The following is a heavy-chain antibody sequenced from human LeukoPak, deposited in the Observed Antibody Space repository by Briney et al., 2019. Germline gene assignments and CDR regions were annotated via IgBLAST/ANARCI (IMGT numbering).Heavy chain of an antibody. CDR1: GGSINSYY. J-gene: IGHJ4*02. D-gene: IGHD6-19*01. CDR3: ARATIAVAGTSPVEDY. CDR2: IYTSGNT. V-gene: IGHV4-4*07. Sequence: PSETLSLTCTVSGGSINSYYWSWIRQPAGKGLEWIGRIYTSGNTNYNPSLKSRVTVSVDTSKNQFSLRLSSVTAADTAVYYCARATIAVAGTSPVEDYWGQGTLVTVSS.